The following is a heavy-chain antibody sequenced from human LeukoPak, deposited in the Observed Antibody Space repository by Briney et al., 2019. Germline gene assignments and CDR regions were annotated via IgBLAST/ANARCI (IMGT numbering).Heavy chain of an antibody. CDR2: IYTSGST. CDR3: ARDLSSSSSYYYYYYMDV. V-gene: IGHV4-4*07. J-gene: IGHJ6*03. D-gene: IGHD6-6*01. Sequence: SETLSLTCTVSGGSISSYYWSWIRQPAGKGLEWIGRIYTSGSTNYNPSLKSRVTMSVDTSKNQFSLKLSSVTAADTAVYYCARDLSSSSSYYYYYYMDVWGKGTTVTVSS. CDR1: GGSISSYY.